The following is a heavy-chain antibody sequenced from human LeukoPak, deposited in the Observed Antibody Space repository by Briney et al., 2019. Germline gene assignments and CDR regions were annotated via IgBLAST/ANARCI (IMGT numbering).Heavy chain of an antibody. CDR2: INSDGINT. CDR1: GFTFSNYW. Sequence: GGSLRLSCAASGFTFSNYWMHWVRQAPGKGLVWVSRINSDGINTSYADSVKGRFTISRDNAKNTLNLQMSSLRAEDTAVYYCAKEEWLLAVYFDYWGQGTLVTVSS. J-gene: IGHJ4*02. V-gene: IGHV3-74*01. D-gene: IGHD3-3*01. CDR3: AKEEWLLAVYFDY.